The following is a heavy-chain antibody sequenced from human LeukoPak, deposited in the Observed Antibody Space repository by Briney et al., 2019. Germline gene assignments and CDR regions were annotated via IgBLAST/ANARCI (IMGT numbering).Heavy chain of an antibody. J-gene: IGHJ2*01. CDR2: IIPIFGTA. Sequence: SVKVSCKASGGTFSSYAISWVRQAPGQGLEWMGGIIPIFGTANYAQKFQGRVTMTRETSTSTVYMELSSLRSEDTAMYHCAREGTTVTTKWYFDLWGRGTLVTVSS. CDR3: AREGTTVTTKWYFDL. D-gene: IGHD4-17*01. V-gene: IGHV1-69*05. CDR1: GGTFSSYA.